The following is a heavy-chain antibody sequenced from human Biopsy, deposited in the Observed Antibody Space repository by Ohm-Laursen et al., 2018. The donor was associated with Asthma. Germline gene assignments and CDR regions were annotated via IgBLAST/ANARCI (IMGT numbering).Heavy chain of an antibody. CDR1: GGSFSGYY. V-gene: IGHV4-34*01. Sequence: SDTLSLTCAVYGGSFSGYYWSWIRQPPGKGLEWIGEINHSGSTNYNPSLKSRVTISVDTSKNHFSLKLSSVTAADTAVYFCARHQEAASYHYDGSIAYWGQGIPVTVSS. D-gene: IGHD3-22*01. J-gene: IGHJ4*02. CDR2: INHSGST. CDR3: ARHQEAASYHYDGSIAY.